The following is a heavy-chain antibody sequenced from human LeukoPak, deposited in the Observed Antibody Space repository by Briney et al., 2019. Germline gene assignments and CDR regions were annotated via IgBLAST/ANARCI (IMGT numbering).Heavy chain of an antibody. V-gene: IGHV3-33*01. D-gene: IGHD5-18*01. Sequence: GGSLRLSCVASGFTFSTYGIHWVRQAPGKGLEWVAVIWYDGSSKYYTDSVKGRFTISRDNSNNTPYLQMNSLRVEDTAVYYCARGHVRGYSYGFGYWGQGSLVTVSS. CDR3: ARGHVRGYSYGFGY. J-gene: IGHJ4*02. CDR1: GFTFSTYG. CDR2: IWYDGSSK.